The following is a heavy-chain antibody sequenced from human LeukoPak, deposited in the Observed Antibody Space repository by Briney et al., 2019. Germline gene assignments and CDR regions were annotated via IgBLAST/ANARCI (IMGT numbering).Heavy chain of an antibody. CDR1: VDSVSGNSAVA. V-gene: IGHV6-1*01. CDR3: ARGRNSGFDY. J-gene: IGHJ4*02. D-gene: IGHD2/OR15-2a*01. CDR2: TYYRSKWSN. Sequence: SQTLSLTCAISVDSVSGNSAVAWNWLRQSPSRGLEWLGRTYYRSKWSNDYAVSVKSRITINPDTSKNQFSLHLNSVTPEDTAVYYCARGRNSGFDYWGQGTLVTVSS.